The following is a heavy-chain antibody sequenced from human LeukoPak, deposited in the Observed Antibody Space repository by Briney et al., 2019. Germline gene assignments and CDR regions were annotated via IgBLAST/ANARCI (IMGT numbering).Heavy chain of an antibody. CDR2: IRFDGSNE. V-gene: IGHV3-30*02. J-gene: IGHJ4*02. D-gene: IGHD3-10*01. Sequence: GGSLRLSCAASGFTFSSYGMHWIRQAPGKGLEWVAFIRFDGSNEYYADSVKGRFTISRDTSKNTLYLQMNSLRTDDTAVYYCTRDIWFGDPGLFDYWGQGTLVTVSS. CDR1: GFTFSSYG. CDR3: TRDIWFGDPGLFDY.